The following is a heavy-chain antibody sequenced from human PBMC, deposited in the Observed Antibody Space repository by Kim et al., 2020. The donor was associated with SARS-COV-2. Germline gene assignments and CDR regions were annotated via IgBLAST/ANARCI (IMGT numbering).Heavy chain of an antibody. Sequence: SGPTLVNPTQTLTLTCTFSGFSLSTRGMCVSWIRQPPGKALEWLARIDWDDDKFYSTSMKTRLNVSKDTSKNQVALSMTNMDPVDTGTYYCARIRCDCGSSSCQAAYCDYWGQGTLVTVSS. D-gene: IGHD2-2*01. CDR2: IDWDDDK. CDR3: ARIRCDCGSSSCQAAYCDY. V-gene: IGHV2-70*17. J-gene: IGHJ4*02. CDR1: GFSLSTRGMC.